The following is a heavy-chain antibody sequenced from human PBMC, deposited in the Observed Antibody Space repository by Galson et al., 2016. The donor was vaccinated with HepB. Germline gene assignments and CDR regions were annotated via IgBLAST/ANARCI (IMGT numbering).Heavy chain of an antibody. CDR3: ATFPFGDYDGY. J-gene: IGHJ4*02. V-gene: IGHV4-61*02. CDR1: GGSINSGSYY. Sequence: TLSLTCSVSGGSINSGSYYWTWIRQPAGMGLEYIGRIPISGRTNYNPALRRRVTMSIDTSPKQFSLKVNSVTAADTAVYYCATFPFGDYDGYWGRGTLVTVSS. D-gene: IGHD4-17*01. CDR2: IPISGRT.